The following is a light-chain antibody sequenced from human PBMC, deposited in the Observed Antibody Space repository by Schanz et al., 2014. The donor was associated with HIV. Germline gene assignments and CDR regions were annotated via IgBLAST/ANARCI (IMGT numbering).Light chain of an antibody. CDR1: SGDVGSYNY. Sequence: QSALTQPASVSGSPGQSISISCTGTSGDVGSYNYVSWYQQHPGKAPKLMIYDVSNRPSGVSNRFSGSKSGNTASLTISGLQAEDEADYYCCSYAGRSTPYVFGIGTKLTVL. CDR2: DVS. V-gene: IGLV2-14*03. CDR3: CSYAGRSTPYV. J-gene: IGLJ1*01.